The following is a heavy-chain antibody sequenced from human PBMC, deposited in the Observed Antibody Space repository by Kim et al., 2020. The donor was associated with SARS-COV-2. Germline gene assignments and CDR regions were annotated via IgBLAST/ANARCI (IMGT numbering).Heavy chain of an antibody. CDR3: AKDVYHYDGGGVDY. CDR2: ISYDGSDK. Sequence: GGSLRFSCEASRFTLSSYGIHWVRQAPGKGLEWVAFISYDGSDKDYADSVKGRFTISRDNSEDTVYLEMNSLRAEDTAVYYCAKDVYHYDGGGVDYWGRGTQVTISS. J-gene: IGHJ4*02. CDR1: RFTLSSYG. D-gene: IGHD3-22*01. V-gene: IGHV3-30*18.